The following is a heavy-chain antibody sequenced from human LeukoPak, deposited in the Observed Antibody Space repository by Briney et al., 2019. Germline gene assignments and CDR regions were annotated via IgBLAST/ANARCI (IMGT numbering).Heavy chain of an antibody. CDR3: ARDGRVGEFDH. D-gene: IGHD3-16*01. J-gene: IGHJ4*02. Sequence: SETLSLTCTVSGGSIGSSTYYWAWIRQPPGKGLEWIGNIYYTGSTYYNPSLPGRVSISVDTAKNQFSLKLSSVTAADTAVYYCARDGRVGEFDHWGQGPLVTVSS. V-gene: IGHV4-39*07. CDR1: GGSIGSSTYY. CDR2: IYYTGST.